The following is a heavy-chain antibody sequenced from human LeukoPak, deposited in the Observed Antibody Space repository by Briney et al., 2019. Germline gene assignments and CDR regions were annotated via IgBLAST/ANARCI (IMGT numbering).Heavy chain of an antibody. D-gene: IGHD3-10*01. V-gene: IGHV1-8*02. CDR3: ARDYTPNNYYYYMDV. CDR2: MNPNNGNT. CDR1: GYTFTSYG. J-gene: IGHJ6*03. Sequence: ASVKVSSKASGYTFTSYGISWVRQAPGQGLEWMGWMNPNNGNTGYAQKFQGRVTMTRNTSISTAYMELSSLRSEDTAVYYCARDYTPNNYYYYMDVWGKGTTVTISS.